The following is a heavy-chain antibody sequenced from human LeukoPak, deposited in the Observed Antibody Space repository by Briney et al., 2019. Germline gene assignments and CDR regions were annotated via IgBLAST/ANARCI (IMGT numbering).Heavy chain of an antibody. CDR1: GVSISSDY. D-gene: IGHD1-14*01. V-gene: IGHV4-59*01. Sequence: SETLSLTCTVSGVSISSDYWSWIRQPPGKGLEWIGYIYYSGNTNYNPSLESRVSMSLDTSKAQFSLNLRSVTAADTAVYYCARYVRNRRTFYLDYWGQGTLVTVSS. J-gene: IGHJ4*02. CDR3: ARYVRNRRTFYLDY. CDR2: IYYSGNT.